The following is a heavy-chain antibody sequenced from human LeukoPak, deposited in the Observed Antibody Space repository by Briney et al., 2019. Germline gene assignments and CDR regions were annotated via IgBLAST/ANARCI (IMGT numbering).Heavy chain of an antibody. V-gene: IGHV4-30-2*01. J-gene: IGHJ4*02. CDR1: GGSISSGGYP. Sequence: SQTLSLTCAVSGGSISSGGYPWSWLRQPPGKGLEWIGYIYHSGSTYYNPSLKSRVTISVDRSKNQFSLKLSSVTAADTAVYYCARVARSDTAMIKPYYFDYWGQGTLVTVSS. CDR2: IYHSGST. D-gene: IGHD5-18*01. CDR3: ARVARSDTAMIKPYYFDY.